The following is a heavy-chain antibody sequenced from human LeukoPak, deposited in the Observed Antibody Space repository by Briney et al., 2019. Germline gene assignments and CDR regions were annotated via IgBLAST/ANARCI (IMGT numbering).Heavy chain of an antibody. V-gene: IGHV3-23*01. Sequence: GGSLRLSCAASGFTFSSYAMSRVRQAPGKGLEWVSAISGSGGSTYYADSVKGRFTISRDNSKNTLYLQMNSLRAEDTAVYYCSCSLFYYYGMDVWGQGTTVTVSS. D-gene: IGHD2-15*01. CDR2: ISGSGGST. CDR3: SCSLFYYYGMDV. J-gene: IGHJ6*02. CDR1: GFTFSSYA.